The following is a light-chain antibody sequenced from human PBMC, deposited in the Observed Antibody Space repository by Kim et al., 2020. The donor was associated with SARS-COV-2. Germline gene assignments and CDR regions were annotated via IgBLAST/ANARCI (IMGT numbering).Light chain of an antibody. CDR1: SSNIGNNT. V-gene: IGLV1-44*01. J-gene: IGLJ3*02. CDR2: SNN. Sequence: QSVLTQPPSASGTPGQRVTISCSGSSSNIGNNTVNWYQQLTGTAPKLLIYSNNQRPSGVPDRFSGSKSGTSASLAISGLQSEDEADYYCAAWDDSLNGWVFGGGTQLTVL. CDR3: AAWDDSLNGWV.